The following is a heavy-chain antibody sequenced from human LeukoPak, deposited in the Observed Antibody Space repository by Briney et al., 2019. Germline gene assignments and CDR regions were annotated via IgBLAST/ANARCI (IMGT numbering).Heavy chain of an antibody. CDR3: ASLHNLVLYY. CDR2: IHYSGST. D-gene: IGHD5-24*01. Sequence: SETLSPTCTGSGGSISSSSYYWGWIRQPPGKGLEWIGSIHYSGSTHYNPSLNSRVTISGDTSKNQFSLKMSSVTAADTAVYYCASLHNLVLYYGGQGTLVTVSS. J-gene: IGHJ4*02. V-gene: IGHV4-39*01. CDR1: GGSISSSSYY.